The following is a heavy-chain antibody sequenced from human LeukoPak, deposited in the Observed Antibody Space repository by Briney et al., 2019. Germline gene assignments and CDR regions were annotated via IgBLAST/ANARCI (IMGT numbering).Heavy chain of an antibody. CDR2: ISYDGSNK. Sequence: SGGSLRLSCAASGFTFIIYGMHWVRQAPGKGLEWVAVISYDGSNKYYADSVKGRFTISRDNSKNTLYLQMNSLRAEDTAVYYCAREYYYDSSGYLDYWGQGTLVTVSS. CDR1: GFTFIIYG. V-gene: IGHV3-30*03. D-gene: IGHD3-22*01. J-gene: IGHJ4*02. CDR3: AREYYYDSSGYLDY.